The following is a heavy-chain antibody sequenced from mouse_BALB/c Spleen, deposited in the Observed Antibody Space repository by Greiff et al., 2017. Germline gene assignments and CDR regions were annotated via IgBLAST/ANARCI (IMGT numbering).Heavy chain of an antibody. CDR3: TRSPRGSSRYAMDY. Sequence: EVHLVESGGGLVKPGGSLKLSCAASGFTFSSYTMSWVRQTPEKRLEWVATISSGGSYTYYPDSVKGRFTISRDNAKNTLYLQMSSLKSEDTAMYYCTRSPRGSSRYAMDYWGQGTSVTVSS. V-gene: IGHV5-6-4*01. J-gene: IGHJ4*01. CDR1: GFTFSSYT. D-gene: IGHD1-1*01. CDR2: ISSGGSYT.